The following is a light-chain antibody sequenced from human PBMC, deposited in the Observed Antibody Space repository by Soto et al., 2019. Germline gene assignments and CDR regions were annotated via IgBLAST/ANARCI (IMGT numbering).Light chain of an antibody. V-gene: IGLV2-14*01. CDR2: EVS. Sequence: QSALTQPASVSGSPGQSITISCTGTSSDVDTYKYVSWYQQHPGKAPKLMIYEVSYRPSGVSDRFSGSKSGNTASLTISGLQAEDEADYYCCSYAGSTTRAQFGGGTQLTVL. CDR1: SSDVDTYKY. CDR3: CSYAGSTTRAQ. J-gene: IGLJ2*01.